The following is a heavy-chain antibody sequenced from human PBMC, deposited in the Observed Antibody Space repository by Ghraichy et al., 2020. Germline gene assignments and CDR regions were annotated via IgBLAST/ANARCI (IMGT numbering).Heavy chain of an antibody. J-gene: IGHJ6*02. CDR1: GYTLTELS. D-gene: IGHD3-10*01. V-gene: IGHV1-24*01. CDR2: FDPEDGET. Sequence: ASVKVSCKVSGYTLTELSMHWVRQAPGKGLEWMGSFDPEDGETIYAQKFQGRVTMTEDTSTDTAYMELSSLRSEGTAVYYWATVPGGLTHYYYGMDVWGQRTTVTVS. CDR3: ATVPGGLTHYYYGMDV.